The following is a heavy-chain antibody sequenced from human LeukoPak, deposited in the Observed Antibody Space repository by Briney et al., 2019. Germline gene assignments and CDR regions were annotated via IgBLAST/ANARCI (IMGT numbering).Heavy chain of an antibody. Sequence: ASVKVSCKASGYTFTSYYMHWVRQAPGQGPEWMGIINPSGGSTSYAQKFQGRVTMTRDTSTSTVYMELSSLRSEDTAVYYCVRAPGPHYDFWSGYYPNPYYYYGMDVWGQGTTVTVSS. V-gene: IGHV1-46*01. J-gene: IGHJ6*02. CDR3: VRAPGPHYDFWSGYYPNPYYYYGMDV. D-gene: IGHD3-3*01. CDR2: INPSGGST. CDR1: GYTFTSYY.